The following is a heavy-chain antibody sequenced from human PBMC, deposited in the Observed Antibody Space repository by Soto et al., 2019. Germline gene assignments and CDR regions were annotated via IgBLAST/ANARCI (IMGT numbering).Heavy chain of an antibody. Sequence: GASVKVSCKASGYTFTGYYMHWVRQAPGQGLEWMGWINPNSGGTNYAQKFQGWVTMTRDTSISTAYMELSRLRSDDTAVYYCARGVLRFLEWPIFDYWGQGTLVTVS. CDR3: ARGVLRFLEWPIFDY. CDR1: GYTFTGYY. V-gene: IGHV1-2*04. CDR2: INPNSGGT. J-gene: IGHJ4*02. D-gene: IGHD3-3*01.